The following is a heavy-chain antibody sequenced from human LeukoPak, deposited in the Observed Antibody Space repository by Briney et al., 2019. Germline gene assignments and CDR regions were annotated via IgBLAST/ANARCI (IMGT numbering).Heavy chain of an antibody. CDR1: GFTFSNYG. CDR2: INPNSGGT. J-gene: IGHJ3*02. D-gene: IGHD3-3*02. CDR3: ARVSRGSSAFDI. Sequence: GGSLRLSCAASGFTFSNYGMHWVRQAPGQGLEWMGWINPNSGGTNYAQKFQGRVTMTRDTSISTAYMELSRLRSDDTAVYYCARVSRGSSAFDIWGQGTMVTVSS. V-gene: IGHV1-2*02.